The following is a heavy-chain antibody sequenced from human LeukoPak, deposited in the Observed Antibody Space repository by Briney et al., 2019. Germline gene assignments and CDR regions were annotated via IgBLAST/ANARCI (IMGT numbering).Heavy chain of an antibody. CDR2: CYYTGST. Sequence: SETLSLTWTVSGXSISSYFGTWIRQPPGKGLEWIGYCYYTGSTNYNPSLKSRVIISLDTSKNQFSLNLSSVTVADTAVYYCARERYGGSGYFDYWGQGTLVTVSS. CDR3: ARERYGGSGYFDY. D-gene: IGHD4-23*01. J-gene: IGHJ4*02. V-gene: IGHV4-59*01. CDR1: GXSISSYF.